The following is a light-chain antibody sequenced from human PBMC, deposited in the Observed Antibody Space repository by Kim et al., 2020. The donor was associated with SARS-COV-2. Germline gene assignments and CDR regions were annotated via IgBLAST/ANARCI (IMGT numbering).Light chain of an antibody. CDR2: AAS. J-gene: IGKJ1*01. CDR3: QKYNSAHWT. Sequence: ASVGDSVTITCRASQGIHTYLAWYQQKQGKPPKLLIYAASTLQSGVSPRFSGSGSGTDFTLTISSLQPEDVATYYCQKYNSAHWTFGQGTKVDIK. CDR1: QGIHTY. V-gene: IGKV1-27*01.